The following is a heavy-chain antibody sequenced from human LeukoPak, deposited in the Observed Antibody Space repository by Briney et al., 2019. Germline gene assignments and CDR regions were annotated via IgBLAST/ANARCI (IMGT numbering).Heavy chain of an antibody. Sequence: GGSLRPSCAASGFTFSSYSMNWVRQAPGKGLEWVSYISSSSSTIYYADSVKGRFTISRDNAKNSLYLQMNSLRAEDTAVYYCARDVQYYDFWSGYYTTGMDVWVQGTTVTVSS. V-gene: IGHV3-48*01. CDR3: ARDVQYYDFWSGYYTTGMDV. CDR2: ISSSSSTI. D-gene: IGHD3-3*01. CDR1: GFTFSSYS. J-gene: IGHJ6*02.